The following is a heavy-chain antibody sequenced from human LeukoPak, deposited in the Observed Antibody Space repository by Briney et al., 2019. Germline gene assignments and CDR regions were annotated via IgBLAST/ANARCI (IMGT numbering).Heavy chain of an antibody. D-gene: IGHD3-22*01. CDR3: ARAPNYYDSSGYPYVVY. V-gene: IGHV3-48*03. Sequence: GGSLRLSCAASGFSYRSYEMNWVRQAPGKGLEWVSYISSSGSIIHYADSVKGRFTISRDNAKNSLYLQMNSLSAEDTAVYYCARAPNYYDSSGYPYVVYWGQGTLVIVSS. CDR2: ISSSGSII. J-gene: IGHJ4*02. CDR1: GFSYRSYE.